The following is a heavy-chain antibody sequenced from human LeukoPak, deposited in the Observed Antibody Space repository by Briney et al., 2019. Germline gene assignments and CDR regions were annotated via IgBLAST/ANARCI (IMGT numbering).Heavy chain of an antibody. CDR2: IYYSGST. Sequence: SETLSLTCTVSGGSISSYYWSWIRQPPGKGLEWIAYIYYSGSTNYNPSLKSRVTISVDTSKNQFSLKLSSVTAADTAVYYCARAPYYDFWSGSYYFDYWGQGTLVTVSS. CDR1: GGSISSYY. CDR3: ARAPYYDFWSGSYYFDY. D-gene: IGHD3-3*01. V-gene: IGHV4-59*08. J-gene: IGHJ4*02.